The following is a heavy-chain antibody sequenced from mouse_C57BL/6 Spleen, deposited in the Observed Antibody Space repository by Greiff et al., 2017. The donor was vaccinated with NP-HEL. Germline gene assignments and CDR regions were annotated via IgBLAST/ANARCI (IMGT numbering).Heavy chain of an antibody. J-gene: IGHJ2*01. Sequence: EVKVVESGGGLVQPGGSLSLSCAASGFTFTDYYMSWVRQPPGKALEWLGFIRNKANGYTTEYSASVKGRFTISRDNSQSILYLQMNALRAEDSATYYCARYIEDIYGYDDFYYFDYWGQGTTLTVSS. CDR2: IRNKANGYTT. CDR1: GFTFTDYY. CDR3: ARYIEDIYGYDDFYYFDY. V-gene: IGHV7-3*01. D-gene: IGHD2-2*01.